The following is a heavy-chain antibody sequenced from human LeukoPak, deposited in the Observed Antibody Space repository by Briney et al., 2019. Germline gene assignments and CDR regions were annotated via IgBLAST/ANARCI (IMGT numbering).Heavy chain of an antibody. Sequence: PSETLSLTCTVSGDSISSSSYYWGWIRQPPGKGPEWVASIYYTGSTYYNPSLRSRVTMLVDTSKNQFSLKLSSVTAADTAVYYCARVKGRFTIFGVERRNNWFDPWGQGTLVTVSS. CDR1: GDSISSSSYY. D-gene: IGHD3-3*01. J-gene: IGHJ5*02. CDR3: ARVKGRFTIFGVERRNNWFDP. CDR2: IYYTGST. V-gene: IGHV4-39*07.